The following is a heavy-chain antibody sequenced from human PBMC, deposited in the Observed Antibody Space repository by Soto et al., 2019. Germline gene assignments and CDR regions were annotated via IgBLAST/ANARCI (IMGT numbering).Heavy chain of an antibody. Sequence: SETLSLTCSVSGGSISNYYCNWIRQPAGKGLEWIGRIDTSGNTDYNPSLKSRVTMSVDTSKNQFSLKVTSVTAADTAVYYCARGGQDFWSGPFDYWGQGALVTVSS. D-gene: IGHD3-3*01. J-gene: IGHJ4*02. CDR2: IDTSGNT. CDR3: ARGGQDFWSGPFDY. CDR1: GGSISNYY. V-gene: IGHV4-4*07.